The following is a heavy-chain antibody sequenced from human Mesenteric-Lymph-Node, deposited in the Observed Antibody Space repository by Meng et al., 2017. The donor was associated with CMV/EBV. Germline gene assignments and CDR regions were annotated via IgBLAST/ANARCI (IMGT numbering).Heavy chain of an antibody. D-gene: IGHD3-16*01. CDR1: GFTFSNYE. Sequence: RGSLRLSCAASGFTFSNYEMNWVRQAPGKGLEWVSCISGSGSAKYYADSVKGRFTISRDNAKNSLYLQMNSPRAEDTAVYYCARELAYNYQYIYYGLDVWGQGTTVTVSS. V-gene: IGHV3-48*03. CDR3: ARELAYNYQYIYYGLDV. CDR2: ISGSGSAK. J-gene: IGHJ6*02.